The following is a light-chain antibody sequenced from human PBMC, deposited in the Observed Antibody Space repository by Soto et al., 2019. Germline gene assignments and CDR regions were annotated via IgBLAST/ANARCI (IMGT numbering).Light chain of an antibody. CDR1: SSDVGGYNY. J-gene: IGLJ1*01. V-gene: IGLV2-14*01. CDR2: DVS. CDR3: SSYTSSSTLNV. Sequence: LTQPASVSGSPGESITISCTGTSSDVGGYNYVSWYQQHPGKAPKLMIYDVSNRPSGVSNRFSGSKSGNTASLTISGLQAEDEADYYCSSYTSSSTLNVFGTGTKVTVL.